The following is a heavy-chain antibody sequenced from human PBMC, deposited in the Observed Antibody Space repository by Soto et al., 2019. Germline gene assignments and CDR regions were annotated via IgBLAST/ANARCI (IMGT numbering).Heavy chain of an antibody. J-gene: IGHJ3*02. CDR1: GFSLSTSGVG. Sequence: QITLKESGPTLVKPTQTLTLTCTFSGFSLSTSGVGVGWIRQPPGKALEWLALIYWDDDKRYSPSLKSTLTIPKDTSKNQAVLTIANMDPVDTATYDFARGQIRRDEHDAFDIWGQGTMVTVSS. V-gene: IGHV2-5*02. CDR2: IYWDDDK. CDR3: ARGQIRRDEHDAFDI.